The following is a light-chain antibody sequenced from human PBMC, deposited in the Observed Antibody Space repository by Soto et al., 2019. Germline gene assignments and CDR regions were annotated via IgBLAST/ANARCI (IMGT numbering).Light chain of an antibody. CDR1: QSVTGTN. J-gene: IGKJ2*01. CDR2: DAV. Sequence: EIVLTQSPGTLSLFPGEGATLSCRASQSVTGTNLAWYQQRPGQAPRLLIYDAVRRATGIPDRFSGSGSGTDFTLTISRLEPEDFAVYYCHQYGSSLGTFGQGTKVEI. CDR3: HQYGSSLGT. V-gene: IGKV3-20*01.